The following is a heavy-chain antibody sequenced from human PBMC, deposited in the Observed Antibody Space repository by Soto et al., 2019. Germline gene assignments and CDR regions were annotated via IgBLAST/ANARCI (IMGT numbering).Heavy chain of an antibody. D-gene: IGHD3-10*01. V-gene: IGHV4-59*08. CDR3: XTQGFGPLHGLVDV. CDR1: GGSIGSISNHY. Sequence: SVPLSLDCTISGGSIGSISNHYSSWLRQPPGKGLEWIGYISYSGSTSYNPSLKSRLIISVDTSQNQVSLKLASVTAADTAVYYCXTQGFGPLHGLVDVWGQGTTVT. CDR2: ISYSGST. J-gene: IGHJ6*02.